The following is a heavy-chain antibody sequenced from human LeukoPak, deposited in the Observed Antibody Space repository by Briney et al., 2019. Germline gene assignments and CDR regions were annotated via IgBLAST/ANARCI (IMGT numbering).Heavy chain of an antibody. CDR3: AKAEDYDYVGGSYRGFDY. CDR1: GFTFSSYG. CDR2: ISSDGNKK. J-gene: IGHJ4*02. Sequence: GRSLRLSCAASGFTFSSYGMHWVRQAPGKGLEWVAVISSDGNKKYYTESVKGRFTISRDNSKNTLYLQMNSLTVEDTAVYYCAKAEDYDYVGGSYRGFDYWGQGTLVTVSS. D-gene: IGHD3-16*02. V-gene: IGHV3-30*18.